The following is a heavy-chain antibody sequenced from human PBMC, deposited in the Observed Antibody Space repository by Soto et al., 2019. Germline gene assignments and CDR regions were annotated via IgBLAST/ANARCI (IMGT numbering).Heavy chain of an antibody. CDR1: GGSISSGGYS. V-gene: IGHV4-30-2*01. CDR2: IYQSGSS. Sequence: PSETLSLTCGVSGGSISSGGYSWNWIRQPPGKGLEWIGYIYQSGSSYCNPSLKSRVTISIDRSKNQFSPKLSSVTAADTAMYYCARAHYYYGMDVWGQGTTVTVSS. J-gene: IGHJ6*01. CDR3: ARAHYYYGMDV.